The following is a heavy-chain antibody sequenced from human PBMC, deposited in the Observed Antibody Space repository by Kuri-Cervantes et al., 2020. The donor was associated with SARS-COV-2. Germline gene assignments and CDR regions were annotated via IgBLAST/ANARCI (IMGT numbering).Heavy chain of an antibody. CDR1: GLSFSSYS. Sequence: AESLRLSCAASGLSFSSYSMNWVRQAPGKGLVWVSYISSSSSNIYYADSVKGRFTISRDNAKNSLYLQMNSLRAEDTAVYYCARDRSRITIFGVVTRYGMDVWGQGTTVTVSS. CDR2: ISSSSSNI. V-gene: IGHV3-48*01. J-gene: IGHJ6*02. D-gene: IGHD3-3*01. CDR3: ARDRSRITIFGVVTRYGMDV.